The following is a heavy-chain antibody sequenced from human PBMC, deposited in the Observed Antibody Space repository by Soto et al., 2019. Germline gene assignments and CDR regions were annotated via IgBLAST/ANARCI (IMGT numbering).Heavy chain of an antibody. CDR1: GGSISSYY. CDR2: IYYSGST. Sequence: QVQLQESGPGLVKPSETLSLTCTVSGGSISSYYWSWIRQPPGKGLEWIGYIYYSGSTNYNPSPKSRVTISVDTSKNQFSLKLSSVTAADTAVYYCARSGMGIADYWGQGTLVTVSS. D-gene: IGHD1-20*01. J-gene: IGHJ4*02. CDR3: ARSGMGIADY. V-gene: IGHV4-59*08.